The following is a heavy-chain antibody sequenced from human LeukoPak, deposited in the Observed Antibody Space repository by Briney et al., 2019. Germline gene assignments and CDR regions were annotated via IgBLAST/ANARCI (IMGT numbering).Heavy chain of an antibody. V-gene: IGHV3-21*01. J-gene: IGHJ4*02. D-gene: IGHD4-17*01. CDR1: GFTFSSYS. CDR3: ARDTGSVADFDY. Sequence: PGGSLRLPCAASGFTFSSYSMNWVRQAPGKGLEWVSSISSSSSYIYYADSVKGRFTISRDNAKNSLYLQMNRLRAEDTAVYYCARDTGSVADFDYWGQGTLVTVSS. CDR2: ISSSSSYI.